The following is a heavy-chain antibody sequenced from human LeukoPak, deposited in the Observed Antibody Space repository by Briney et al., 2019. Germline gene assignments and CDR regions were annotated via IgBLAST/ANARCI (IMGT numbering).Heavy chain of an antibody. CDR1: AFTLSTYA. Sequence: GGSLRLSCAASAFTLSTYAMSWVRQAPGKGLEWVSGISAGKGNTYYADSVKGRFIISRDNSKNTLYLHLNSLKAEDTAVYYCAKGKEPTANWYFDVWGRGTLVTVSS. V-gene: IGHV3-23*01. CDR2: ISAGKGNT. D-gene: IGHD1-14*01. CDR3: AKGKEPTANWYFDV. J-gene: IGHJ2*01.